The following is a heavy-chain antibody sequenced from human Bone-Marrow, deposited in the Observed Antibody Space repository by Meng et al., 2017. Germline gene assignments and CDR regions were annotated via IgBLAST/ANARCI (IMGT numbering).Heavy chain of an antibody. Sequence: GESLKISCAASGFTFSNAWMTWVRQAPGKGLEWIGRIKSNVDGGTVDYAAAVKGRFFISRNDSENTLYLQMNSLKPEDTDVYYCSGHIDYWGHGTLVTVSS. CDR1: GFTFSNAW. J-gene: IGHJ4*01. V-gene: IGHV3-15*01. CDR3: SGHIDY. CDR2: IKSNVDGGTV.